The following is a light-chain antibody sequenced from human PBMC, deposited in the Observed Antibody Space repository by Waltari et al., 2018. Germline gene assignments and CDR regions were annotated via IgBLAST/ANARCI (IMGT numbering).Light chain of an antibody. CDR3: QQYYGTPCT. CDR2: WAS. V-gene: IGKV4-1*01. Sequence: DIVMTQSPDSLAVSLGERATINCKSSQSVLYSSNNKNYLAWYQQKPGQPPKLLIYWASTRESGVPCRFSGSGSGTDFTLTISSLQAEDVAVYYCQQYYGTPCTFGGGTKVEMK. J-gene: IGKJ4*01. CDR1: QSVLYSSNNKNY.